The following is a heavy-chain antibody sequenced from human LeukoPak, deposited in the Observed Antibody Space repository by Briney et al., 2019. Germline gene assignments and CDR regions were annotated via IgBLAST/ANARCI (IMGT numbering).Heavy chain of an antibody. Sequence: GGSLRLSCAASGLTFSSYAMSWVRQAPGKGLEGVSTISGSSGSTYYADSVKGRFTISRDNSKNTLYLQMNSRRAEDTAEYYCAKAKIDQLHLYYFDCWGQGTLVTVSS. CDR3: AKAKIDQLHLYYFDC. CDR2: ISGSSGST. D-gene: IGHD2-2*01. CDR1: GLTFSSYA. J-gene: IGHJ4*02. V-gene: IGHV3-23*01.